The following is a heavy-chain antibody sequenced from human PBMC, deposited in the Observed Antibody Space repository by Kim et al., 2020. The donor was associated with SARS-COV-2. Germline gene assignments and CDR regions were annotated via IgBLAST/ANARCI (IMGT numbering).Heavy chain of an antibody. J-gene: IGHJ4*02. CDR3: ARDSLSFGGPDFDC. V-gene: IGHV3-23*01. D-gene: IGHD3-10*01. CDR2: IDVAGST. Sequence: GGSLRLSCVASGFTFSSYGMSWVRQAPGKGLEWLSTIDVAGSTFYAESVKGRFTISRDGSKNTLYLQMNSLRVGDTAVYFCARDSLSFGGPDFDCWGQGTLVTVSS. CDR1: GFTFSSYG.